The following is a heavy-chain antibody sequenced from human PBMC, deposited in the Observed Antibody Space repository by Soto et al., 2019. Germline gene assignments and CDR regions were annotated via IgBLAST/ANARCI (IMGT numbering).Heavy chain of an antibody. J-gene: IGHJ6*02. CDR3: ASEFTPVQGKRYYGMDV. CDR1: GGSISTYY. D-gene: IGHD3-10*01. V-gene: IGHV4-59*01. CDR2: IYYSGTT. Sequence: SETLSLTCRVSGGSISTYYWRWIRQPPGKGLEWIAYIYYSGTTDYNPSLESRVTISVDTSKDQFSLKLSSVTAADTAVYYCASEFTPVQGKRYYGMDVGGQGTTVTVSS.